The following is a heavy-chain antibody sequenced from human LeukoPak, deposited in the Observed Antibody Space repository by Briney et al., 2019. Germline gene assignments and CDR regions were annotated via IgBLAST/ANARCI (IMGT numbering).Heavy chain of an antibody. CDR3: ATADEGFGEPNNWFDP. D-gene: IGHD3-10*01. J-gene: IGHJ5*02. Sequence: ASVKVSCKASGGTFSSYAISWVRQAPGQGLEWMGGFDPEDGETIYAQKFQGRVTMTEDTSTDTAYMELSSLRSEDTAVYYCATADEGFGEPNNWFDPWGQGTLVTVSS. CDR1: GGTFSSYA. V-gene: IGHV1-24*01. CDR2: FDPEDGET.